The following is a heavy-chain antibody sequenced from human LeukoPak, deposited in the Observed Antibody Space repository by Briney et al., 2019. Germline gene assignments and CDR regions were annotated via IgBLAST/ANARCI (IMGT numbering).Heavy chain of an antibody. CDR1: GGSFSGYY. V-gene: IGHV4-34*01. J-gene: IGHJ5*02. Sequence: SETLSLTCAVYGGSFSGYYWSWIRQPPGKGLEWIGEINHSGSTNYNPSLKSRVTISVDTSKNQFSLKLSSVTAADTAVYYCAREGIAAARRPKKTVSGHNWFDPWGQGTLVTVSS. D-gene: IGHD6-13*01. CDR2: INHSGST. CDR3: AREGIAAARRPKKTVSGHNWFDP.